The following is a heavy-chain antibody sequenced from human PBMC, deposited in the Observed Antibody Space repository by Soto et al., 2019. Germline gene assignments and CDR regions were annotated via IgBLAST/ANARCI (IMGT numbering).Heavy chain of an antibody. CDR1: ENTFSTYL. CDR2: HNGYNGQT. Sequence: EASVKVSCKASENTFSTYLVHWVRQVHGQGLEWMGWHNGYNGQTEYSQKFQGRVTITRDTSAKTAYLELRSLTSEDTAVYYCAGPHDRAGLGTWGQGTLVTVSS. V-gene: IGHV1-3*01. D-gene: IGHD1-1*01. J-gene: IGHJ5*02. CDR3: AGPHDRAGLGT.